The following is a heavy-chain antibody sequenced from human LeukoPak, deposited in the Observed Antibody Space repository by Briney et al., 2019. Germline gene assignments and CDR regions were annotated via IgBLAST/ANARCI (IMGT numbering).Heavy chain of an antibody. CDR3: ARVSTFTPPFDY. CDR1: GFTFSNYA. V-gene: IGHV3-30*02. CDR2: IRYDGSNK. D-gene: IGHD2/OR15-2a*01. Sequence: GGSLRLSCAASGFTFSNYAMHWVRQAPGKGLEWVTFIRYDGSNKYYAESVKGRFTVSRDNSKNTLYLQMNSLRAEDTAVYYCARVSTFTPPFDYWGQGTLVTVSS. J-gene: IGHJ4*02.